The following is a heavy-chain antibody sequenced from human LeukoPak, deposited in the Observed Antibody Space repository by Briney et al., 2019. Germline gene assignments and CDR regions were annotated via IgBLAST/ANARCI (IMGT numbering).Heavy chain of an antibody. Sequence: GGSLRLSCAASGFTVSAKYMSWVPQGPGKGLDWISSIYSDGGTNYADSVKGRFTISRDNSKNTLYLQMNSLRPEDTAVYYCARDGGFGGPGGDNWFDSWGQGTLVTVSS. D-gene: IGHD3-16*01. CDR1: GFTVSAKY. CDR3: ARDGGFGGPGGDNWFDS. CDR2: IYSDGGT. J-gene: IGHJ5*01. V-gene: IGHV3-66*02.